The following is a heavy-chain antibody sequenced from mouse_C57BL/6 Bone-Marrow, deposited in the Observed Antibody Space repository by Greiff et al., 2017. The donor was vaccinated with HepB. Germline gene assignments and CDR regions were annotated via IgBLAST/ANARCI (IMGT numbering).Heavy chain of an antibody. D-gene: IGHD2-2*01. CDR1: GYAFSSSW. V-gene: IGHV1-82*01. J-gene: IGHJ4*01. Sequence: QVQLQQSGPELVKPGASVKISCKASGYAFSSSWMNWVKQRPGKGLEWIGRIYPGDGDTNYNGKFKGKATLTADNSSSTAYMQLSSLTSEDSAVYFCARYYGYDGAMDYWGQGTSVTVSS. CDR2: IYPGDGDT. CDR3: ARYYGYDGAMDY.